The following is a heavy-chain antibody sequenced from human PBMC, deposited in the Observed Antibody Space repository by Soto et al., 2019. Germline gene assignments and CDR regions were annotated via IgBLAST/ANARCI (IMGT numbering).Heavy chain of an antibody. Sequence: QVQLVQSGDEVKKPGASVKVSCKASGYIFVNYGIAWVRQAPGQGLEWMGWISPYTGNTHSASKVQGRLTMTTDTSASIAYMELGSLTSDATAVYYCVMVDIYVTPTPQDVWGQGTTVTVSS. D-gene: IGHD2-2*03. J-gene: IGHJ6*02. CDR3: VMVDIYVTPTPQDV. V-gene: IGHV1-18*01. CDR1: GYIFVNYG. CDR2: ISPYTGNT.